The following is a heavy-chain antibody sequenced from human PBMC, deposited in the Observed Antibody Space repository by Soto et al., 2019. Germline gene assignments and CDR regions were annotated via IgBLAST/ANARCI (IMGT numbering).Heavy chain of an antibody. J-gene: IGHJ2*01. CDR3: ENKGAYNTLVLSFDL. V-gene: IGHV3-21*05. D-gene: IGHD1-20*01. CDR2: ISSTSSYI. CDR1: GFTFSRFA. Sequence: GGSLRLSCAASGFTFSRFAMNWVRQAPGKGLEWVSYISSTSSYIYYADSVKGRFTISRDNAKNSLYLQMDSLRAEDTAVYYCENKGAYNTLVLSFDLWGRGTLVT.